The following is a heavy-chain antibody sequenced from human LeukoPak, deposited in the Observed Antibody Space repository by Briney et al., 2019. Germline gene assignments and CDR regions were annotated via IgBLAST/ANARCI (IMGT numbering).Heavy chain of an antibody. CDR2: INPNSGGT. J-gene: IGHJ4*02. CDR1: GYSFTGQD. V-gene: IGHV1-2*06. Sequence: ASVKVSCKASGYSFTGQDMHWVRQAPGQGLEWMGRINPNSGGTNYAQKFQGRVTMTRDTSISTAYMELSRLRSDDTAVYYCARDYYGDFDYWGQGTLVTVSS. D-gene: IGHD4-17*01. CDR3: ARDYYGDFDY.